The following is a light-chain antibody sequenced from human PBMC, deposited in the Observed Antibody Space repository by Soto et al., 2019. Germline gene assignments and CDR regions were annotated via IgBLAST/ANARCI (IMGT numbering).Light chain of an antibody. J-gene: IGKJ1*01. V-gene: IGKV1-5*01. CDR1: QSISSW. CDR2: DAS. CDR3: QQYET. Sequence: DIQMTQSASTLSASVGDRVTITCRASQSISSWLAWYQQKPGKAPKLLIYDASSLESGVPSRFSGSGSGTEFTLTISILQPDDFATYYCQQYETFGQGTKVEIK.